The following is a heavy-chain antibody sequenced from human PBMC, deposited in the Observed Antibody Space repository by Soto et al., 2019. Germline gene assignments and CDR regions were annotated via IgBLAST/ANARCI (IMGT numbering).Heavy chain of an antibody. Sequence: EVQLVESGGGLVKPGGSLRLSCAASGFTFSTYDMNSVRQAPGKGLEWVSSIPPTSTYLYSGDSVRGRLTISRDNARNSLYLQMDGLRAEDTVVYYCVSSGTAPMLRNNWFHPWGQGTLVTVSS. CDR1: GFTFSTYD. CDR2: IPPTSTYL. CDR3: VSSGTAPMLRNNWFHP. V-gene: IGHV3-21*01. D-gene: IGHD2-2*01. J-gene: IGHJ5*02.